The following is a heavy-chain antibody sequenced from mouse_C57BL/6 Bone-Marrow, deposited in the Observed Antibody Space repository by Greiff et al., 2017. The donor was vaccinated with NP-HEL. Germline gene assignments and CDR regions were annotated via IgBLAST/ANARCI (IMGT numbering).Heavy chain of an antibody. CDR1: GYTFTDYY. Sequence: QVQLQQSGAELVRPGASVKLSCKASGYTFTDYYINWVKQRPGQGLEWIARIYPGSGNTYYNEKFKGKATLTAEKSSSTAYMQLSSLTSEDSAVYFCARLSYDYYGSRGDFDYWGQGTTLTVSS. D-gene: IGHD1-1*01. J-gene: IGHJ2*01. CDR2: IYPGSGNT. V-gene: IGHV1-76*01. CDR3: ARLSYDYYGSRGDFDY.